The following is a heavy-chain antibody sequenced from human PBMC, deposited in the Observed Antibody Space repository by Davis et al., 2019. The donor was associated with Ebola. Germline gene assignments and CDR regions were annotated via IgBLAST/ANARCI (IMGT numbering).Heavy chain of an antibody. V-gene: IGHV1-69*04. CDR2: IIPILGIA. CDR1: GGTFSSYA. Sequence: AASVKVSCKASGGTFSSYAISWVRQAPGQGLEWMGRIIPILGIANYAQKFQGRVTMTTDTSTSTAYMEVRSLRSDDTAVYYCARAYSVYDHYGMDVWGQGTTVTVSS. D-gene: IGHD5/OR15-5a*01. J-gene: IGHJ6*02. CDR3: ARAYSVYDHYGMDV.